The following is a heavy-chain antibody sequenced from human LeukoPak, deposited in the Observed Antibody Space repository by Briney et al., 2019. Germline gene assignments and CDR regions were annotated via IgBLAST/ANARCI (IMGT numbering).Heavy chain of an antibody. Sequence: KPSETLSLTCTVSGGSISSSSYYWGWIRQPPGKGLEWIGSIYYSGGTYYNPSLKSRVTISIDTSKNQFSLKLNSVTAADTAVYYCARDQYCSGRSCYGPPDYWGQGVLVTVSS. CDR1: GGSISSSSYY. CDR3: ARDQYCSGRSCYGPPDY. V-gene: IGHV4-39*07. CDR2: IYYSGGT. J-gene: IGHJ4*02. D-gene: IGHD2-15*01.